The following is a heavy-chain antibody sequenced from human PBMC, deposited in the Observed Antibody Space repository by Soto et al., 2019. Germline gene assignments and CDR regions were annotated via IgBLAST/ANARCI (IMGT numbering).Heavy chain of an antibody. CDR3: ARDVGLGPVTVSTHVDC. Sequence: QVQLVQSGAEVKKPGSSVKVSCKASGGTFSNYTITWVRQAPGQGLEWMGRIIPILDIANYAKKFQGRVTITADKSTSTAYMELSSLRSEDTAVYYCARDVGLGPVTVSTHVDCWGQGTLVIVSS. CDR1: GGTFSNYT. J-gene: IGHJ4*02. CDR2: IIPILDIA. V-gene: IGHV1-69*08. D-gene: IGHD4-17*01.